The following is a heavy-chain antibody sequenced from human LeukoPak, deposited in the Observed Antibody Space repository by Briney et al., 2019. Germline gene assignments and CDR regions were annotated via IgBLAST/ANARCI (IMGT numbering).Heavy chain of an antibody. Sequence: GGPLRLSCAASGFTFSSYAMRWVRQAPGKGLEWVSAISGSGGSTYYADSVKGRFTISRDNSKNTLYLQMNSLRAEDTAVYYCAKLPLTYGGYPWFDPWGQGTLVTVSS. D-gene: IGHD5-12*01. CDR3: AKLPLTYGGYPWFDP. CDR2: ISGSGGST. V-gene: IGHV3-23*01. CDR1: GFTFSSYA. J-gene: IGHJ5*02.